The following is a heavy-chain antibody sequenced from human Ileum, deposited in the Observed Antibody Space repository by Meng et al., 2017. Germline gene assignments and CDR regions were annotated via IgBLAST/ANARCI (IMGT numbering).Heavy chain of an antibody. Sequence: ASVKVSCKASGYTFTSYGISWVRQAPGQGLEWMGWINAYNGNTNYAQKLQGRVTMTTDTSTSTAYMELRSLRSDDTAVYYCARDPGYCSGDSCYCRWIYYYYGMDVWGQGTTVPSP. V-gene: IGHV1-18*01. CDR1: GYTFTSYG. CDR2: INAYNGNT. D-gene: IGHD2-15*01. J-gene: IGHJ6*02. CDR3: ARDPGYCSGDSCYCRWIYYYYGMDV.